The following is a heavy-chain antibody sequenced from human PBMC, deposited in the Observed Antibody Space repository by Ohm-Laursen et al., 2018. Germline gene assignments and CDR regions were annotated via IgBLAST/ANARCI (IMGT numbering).Heavy chain of an antibody. CDR2: ISGNDDTP. D-gene: IGHD5-24*01. Sequence: GSLRLSCAASETSGLILSNNAMSWVRQAPGKGLEWVSLISGNDDTPYYADSVKGRFIISRDNSANTLYLQMHSLRAEDSAVYCCAKILVGWLQWGNYDSWGQGTVVTVSA. CDR3: AKILVGWLQWGNYDS. CDR1: ETSGLILSNNA. V-gene: IGHV3-23*01. J-gene: IGHJ4*02.